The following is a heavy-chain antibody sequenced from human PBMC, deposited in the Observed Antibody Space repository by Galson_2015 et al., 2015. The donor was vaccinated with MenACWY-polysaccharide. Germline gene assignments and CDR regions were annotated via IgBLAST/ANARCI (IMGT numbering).Heavy chain of an antibody. D-gene: IGHD6-19*01. Sequence: SLRLSCAASGFTFSNYWMTWVRQAPGKGLEWVANIKPDGSERWYVGSVKGRFTISRDNAKNSLDLQMNSLRGDDTALYYCARPAGVSSGGLQYWYYDLWGRGTLVTVSS. CDR2: IKPDGSER. CDR3: ARPAGVSSGGLQYWYYDL. V-gene: IGHV3-7*01. CDR1: GFTFSNYW. J-gene: IGHJ2*01.